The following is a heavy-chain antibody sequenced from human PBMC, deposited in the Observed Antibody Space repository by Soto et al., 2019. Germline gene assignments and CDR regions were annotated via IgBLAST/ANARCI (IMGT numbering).Heavy chain of an antibody. V-gene: IGHV2-5*02. Sequence: QITLKEAGPTLVKPTQTLTLTCTFSGFSLSTSGVGVGWIRQPPGKALEWLALIYWDGDRRYIPSLRSRLTINEDTSKNQLVLTMNTMGTVDTATYYCAHSPDYEGDAFDVWGQGTMVTVSS. CDR3: AHSPDYEGDAFDV. J-gene: IGHJ3*01. CDR1: GFSLSTSGVG. D-gene: IGHD3-22*01. CDR2: IYWDGDR.